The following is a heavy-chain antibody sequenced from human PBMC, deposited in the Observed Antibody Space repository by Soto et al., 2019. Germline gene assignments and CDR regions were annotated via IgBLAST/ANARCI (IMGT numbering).Heavy chain of an antibody. Sequence: PSETLSLTCTVSGGSISSSSSYWGWIRQPPGKGLEWIGTIYSGSTYYNPSLKSRVTISVDTSKNQFSLKLSSVAAADTAIYFCATTRGIAVGGSFDYWGQGTLVNV. CDR3: ATTRGIAVGGSFDY. J-gene: IGHJ4*02. D-gene: IGHD6-13*01. CDR1: GGSISSSSSY. V-gene: IGHV4-39*01. CDR2: IYSGST.